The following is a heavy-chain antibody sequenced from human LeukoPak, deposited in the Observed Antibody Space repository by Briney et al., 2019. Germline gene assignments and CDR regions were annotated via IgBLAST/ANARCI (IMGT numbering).Heavy chain of an antibody. CDR1: GFTFSSYG. CDR3: AKELEGGYSYGAVDY. J-gene: IGHJ4*02. V-gene: IGHV3-30*18. Sequence: GRSLRLSCAASGFTFSSYGMHWVRQAPGKGLEWVAVISYDGSNKYYADSVKGRFTISRDNSKNTLYLQMNSLRAEDTAVYYCAKELEGGYSYGAVDYWGQGTLVTVSS. D-gene: IGHD5-18*01. CDR2: ISYDGSNK.